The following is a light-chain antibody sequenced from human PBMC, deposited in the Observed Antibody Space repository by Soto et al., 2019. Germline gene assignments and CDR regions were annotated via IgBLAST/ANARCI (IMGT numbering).Light chain of an antibody. CDR1: QSIGSY. Sequence: EIVLTQSRATLSLSLGARATLSCRASQSIGSYLAWYQHKLGQPPSLLIYDASNRATGIPVRFSGSGSGTDFTLTISSLEPEDLAVYYCQQRSNWPPFSFGPGTRVDIK. J-gene: IGKJ3*01. CDR2: DAS. V-gene: IGKV3-11*01. CDR3: QQRSNWPPFS.